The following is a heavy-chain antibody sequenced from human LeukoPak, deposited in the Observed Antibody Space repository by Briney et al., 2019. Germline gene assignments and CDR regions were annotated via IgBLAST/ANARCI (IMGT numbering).Heavy chain of an antibody. V-gene: IGHV3-20*04. CDR3: ARGVNYDSADAFHF. Sequence: GGSLRLSCAASGFTFDDYGMTWVRQAPGKGLEWVSVIYSGGSTYYADSVTGRFTISRDNAKNSLYVQMNSLRAEDTAVYYCARGVNYDSADAFHFWGQGTVVTVSS. J-gene: IGHJ3*01. CDR2: IYSGGST. D-gene: IGHD3-22*01. CDR1: GFTFDDYG.